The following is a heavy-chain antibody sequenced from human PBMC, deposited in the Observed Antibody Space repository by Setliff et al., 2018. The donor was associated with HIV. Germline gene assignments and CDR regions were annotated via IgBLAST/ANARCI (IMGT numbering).Heavy chain of an antibody. D-gene: IGHD6-19*01. J-gene: IGHJ4*02. Sequence: GGSLRLSCAASGFTFSDCSMNWVRQAPGKGLEWISYITSTGSTIFYADSVKGRFTISRDNDKNSLYLQMNSLRAEDTAVYYCARAVHSGWYYFDYWGQGTLVTVSS. CDR1: GFTFSDCS. V-gene: IGHV3-48*01. CDR2: ITSTGSTI. CDR3: ARAVHSGWYYFDY.